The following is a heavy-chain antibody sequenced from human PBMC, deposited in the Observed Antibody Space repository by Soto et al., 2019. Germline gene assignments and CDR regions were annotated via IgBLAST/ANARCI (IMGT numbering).Heavy chain of an antibody. D-gene: IGHD3-16*01. CDR1: GFTFRRYV. CDR2: TSYDGSNN. Sequence: ESVGGVVQPGTSLRLSCVGSGFTFRRYVIHWVRQAPGKGLEWVALTSYDGSNNFYGDSVKGRFTISRHNSRNTVELQMDSLRFEDTALYYCARWGTTGGLDVWGQGTLVSVSS. CDR3: ARWGTTGGLDV. V-gene: IGHV3-33*05. J-gene: IGHJ4*02.